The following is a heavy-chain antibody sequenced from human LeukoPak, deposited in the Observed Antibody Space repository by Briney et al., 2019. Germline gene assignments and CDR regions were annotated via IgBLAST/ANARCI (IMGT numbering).Heavy chain of an antibody. J-gene: IGHJ4*02. Sequence: MTGGSLRLSCAASGFTFNDYYMSWIRQAPGKGLEWVSDISSSSTYTNYAASVKGRFTISRDNAKRSLYLQMNSLRVEDTAVYYCATSSHGGYSSSFDYWGQGTLVTVSS. V-gene: IGHV3-11*03. CDR2: ISSSSTYT. CDR3: ATSSHGGYSSSFDY. D-gene: IGHD6-19*01. CDR1: GFTFNDYY.